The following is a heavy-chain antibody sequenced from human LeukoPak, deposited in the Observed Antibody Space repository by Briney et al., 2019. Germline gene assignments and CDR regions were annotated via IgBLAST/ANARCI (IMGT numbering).Heavy chain of an antibody. J-gene: IGHJ5*02. Sequence: GASVKVSCKASGYTFTTYDIDWVRQATGQGLEWMGWMNPNSGNTGYAQKFQGRVTMTRNTSISTAYMELSSLRSEDTAVYYCARGRGSGHKENWFDPWGQGTLVTVSS. D-gene: IGHD6-19*01. CDR2: MNPNSGNT. CDR1: GYTFTTYD. V-gene: IGHV1-8*01. CDR3: ARGRGSGHKENWFDP.